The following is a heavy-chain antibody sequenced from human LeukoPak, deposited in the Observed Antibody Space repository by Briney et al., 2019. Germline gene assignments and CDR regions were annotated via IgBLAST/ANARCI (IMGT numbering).Heavy chain of an antibody. CDR2: ISGSGSST. CDR3: AKERQWRPGSWFDP. CDR1: GFTFSSYA. V-gene: IGHV3-23*01. D-gene: IGHD6-19*01. J-gene: IGHJ5*02. Sequence: PGGSLRVSCAASGFTFSSYAMSWVRQAPGKRLEWVSAISGSGSSTYYADSVKGRFTISRDNSKNTLYLQMNSLRAEDTAVYYCAKERQWRPGSWFDPWGQGTLVTVSS.